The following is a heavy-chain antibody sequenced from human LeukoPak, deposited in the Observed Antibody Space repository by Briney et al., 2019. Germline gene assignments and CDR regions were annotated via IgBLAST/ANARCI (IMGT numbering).Heavy chain of an antibody. Sequence: AGGSPRLSCSASGFTFGDYSMSWFRQAPGKGLEWVGFIRSKAYGGTAEYAASVKGRFTISRDDSESIAYLQMDSLKAEDTAVYYCSREIRYFDWFQADYWGQGTLVTVSS. CDR2: IRSKAYGGTA. CDR1: GFTFGDYS. V-gene: IGHV3-49*03. CDR3: SREIRYFDWFQADY. D-gene: IGHD3-9*01. J-gene: IGHJ4*02.